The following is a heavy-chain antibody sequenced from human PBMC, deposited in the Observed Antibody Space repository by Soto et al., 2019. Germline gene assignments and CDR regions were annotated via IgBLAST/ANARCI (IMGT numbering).Heavy chain of an antibody. J-gene: IGHJ4*02. D-gene: IGHD2-21*02. CDR2: ISGSGGST. V-gene: IGHV3-23*01. CDR1: GFTFSSYA. Sequence: GGSLRLSCAASGFTFSSYAMSWVRQAPGKGLEWVSAISGSGGSTYYADSVKGRFTISRDNSKNTLYLQMNSLRAEDTAVYYCAKGEHIVVVTAPNFGYLGQGTLVTVSS. CDR3: AKGEHIVVVTAPNFGY.